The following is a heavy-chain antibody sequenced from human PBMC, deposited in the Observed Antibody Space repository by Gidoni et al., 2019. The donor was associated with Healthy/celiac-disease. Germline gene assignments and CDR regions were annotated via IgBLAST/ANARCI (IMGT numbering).Heavy chain of an antibody. CDR3: ARGGENDY. Sequence: QVQLVQSGAEVKKPGASVKVTCKAYGYTFTSYVMHWVRQAPGQRLEWMGWINAGNGNTKYSRKFQGRVTITRDTSASTAYMELSSLRSEDTAVYYCARGGENDYWGQGTLVTVSS. CDR2: INAGNGNT. J-gene: IGHJ4*02. V-gene: IGHV1-3*01. CDR1: GYTFTSYV.